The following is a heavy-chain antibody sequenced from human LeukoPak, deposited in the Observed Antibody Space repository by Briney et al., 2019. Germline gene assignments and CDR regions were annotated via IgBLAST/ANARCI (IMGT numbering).Heavy chain of an antibody. D-gene: IGHD3-16*01. J-gene: IGHJ4*02. CDR2: ISAYNGNT. V-gene: IGHV1-18*01. Sequence: ASVKVSCKASGYTFTSYDINWVRQATGQGLEWMGWISAYNGNTNYAQKLQGRVTMTTDTSTSTAYMELRSLRSDDTAVYYCAREGLGELTLDCWGQGTLVTVSS. CDR3: AREGLGELTLDC. CDR1: GYTFTSYD.